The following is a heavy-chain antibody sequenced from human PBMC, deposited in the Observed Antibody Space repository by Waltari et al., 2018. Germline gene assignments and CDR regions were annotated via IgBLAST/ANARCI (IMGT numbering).Heavy chain of an antibody. CDR3: ALDTGALWMDV. V-gene: IGHV1-46*01. CDR2: INPSGART. J-gene: IGHJ6*02. Sequence: QVQLVQSGAEVKKPGASVKISCKTSEYTFTSSYIHWVRQVPGQGIEWMGIINPSGARTIYAQKFQGRVTMTRDTSTSTVYMELSSLRSEDTAVYYCALDTGALWMDVWGQGTTVTVSS. CDR1: EYTFTSSY. D-gene: IGHD2-21*01.